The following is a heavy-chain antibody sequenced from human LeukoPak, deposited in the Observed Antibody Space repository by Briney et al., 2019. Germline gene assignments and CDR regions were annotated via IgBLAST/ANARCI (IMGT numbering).Heavy chain of an antibody. CDR2: INPNSGGT. V-gene: IGHV1-2*02. J-gene: IGHJ4*02. Sequence: ASVKVSCKASGYTFTGYYMHWVRQSPGQELEWMGWINPNSGGTNYAQKFQGRVTMTRDTSISTAYMELSRLRSDDTAVYYCARDRGGGSYYSRWGQGTLVTVSS. CDR1: GYTFTGYY. D-gene: IGHD1-26*01. CDR3: ARDRGGGSYYSR.